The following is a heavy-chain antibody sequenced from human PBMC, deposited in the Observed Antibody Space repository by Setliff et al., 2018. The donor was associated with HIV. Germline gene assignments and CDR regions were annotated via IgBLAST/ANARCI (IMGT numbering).Heavy chain of an antibody. V-gene: IGHV4-30-4*01. D-gene: IGHD3-10*01. J-gene: IGHJ4*02. CDR1: YDTISTDDYY. CDR3: ARLSTTSRDFDS. CDR2: VSYTGTT. Sequence: NPSETLSLTCTASYDTISTDDYYWSWIRQPPGKGLEWIGFVSYTGTTRYSPSLKSRITISIDTSKNQFSLQLSSVTAADTAAYYCARLSTTSRDFDSWGQGTLVTVSS.